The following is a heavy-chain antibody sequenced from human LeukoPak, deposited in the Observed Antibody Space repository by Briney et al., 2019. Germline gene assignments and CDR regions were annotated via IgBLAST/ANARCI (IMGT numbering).Heavy chain of an antibody. CDR2: ISSSSSTI. CDR3: ATYRQIQVPFEF. CDR1: GFTFSSYS. V-gene: IGHV3-48*01. D-gene: IGHD5-18*01. Sequence: HPGGSLRLSCAASGFTFSSYSMNWVRQAPGKGLEWVSYISSSSSTIYYADSVKGRFTISRDNAKNSLYLQMNSLRAEDTAVYYCATYRQIQVPFEFWGQGTLVTVSS. J-gene: IGHJ4*02.